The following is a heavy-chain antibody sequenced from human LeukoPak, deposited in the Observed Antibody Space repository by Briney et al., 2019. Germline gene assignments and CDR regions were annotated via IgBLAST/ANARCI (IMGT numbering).Heavy chain of an antibody. CDR2: IYYSGST. V-gene: IGHV4-31*03. CDR1: GGSISSGGYW. Sequence: SETLSLTCSVSGGSISSGGYWWTWIRQHPVKGLEWIGYIYYSGSTSYNPSLKSRVTISVDTSKNQFSLKLNSVTAADTAVYYCARDRHDSSGIHTLDYWSQGTLVTVSS. D-gene: IGHD3-22*01. CDR3: ARDRHDSSGIHTLDY. J-gene: IGHJ4*02.